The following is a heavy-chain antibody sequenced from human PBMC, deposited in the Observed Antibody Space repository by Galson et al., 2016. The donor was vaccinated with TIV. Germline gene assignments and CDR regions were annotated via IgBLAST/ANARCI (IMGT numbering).Heavy chain of an antibody. D-gene: IGHD3-3*01. J-gene: IGHJ6*02. Sequence: SLRLSCAASGFTFSSYGMHWVRQAPGKGLEWVAVIWYDGSKKYYGDSVKGRFTISRDNSKNTLDLQMNSLRAEDTAVYYCARVVTIFGVVIPYNGMDVWGQGTTVTVSS. CDR3: ARVVTIFGVVIPYNGMDV. CDR2: IWYDGSKK. V-gene: IGHV3-33*01. CDR1: GFTFSSYG.